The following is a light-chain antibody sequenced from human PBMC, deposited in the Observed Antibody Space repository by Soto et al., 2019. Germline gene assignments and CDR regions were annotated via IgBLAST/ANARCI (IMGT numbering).Light chain of an antibody. J-gene: IGLJ1*01. CDR1: SSDIAIYNF. V-gene: IGLV2-14*01. CDR2: QVT. CDR3: SSYTDSTDYV. Sequence: SGLTQPASVSGSPGQSIAISCTGTSSDIAIYNFVSWYQQHPGKAPRLMIFQVTNRPSGVSTRFSGSKSGNTASLTISGLQAEDEADYYCSSYTDSTDYVFGTGTKVTVL.